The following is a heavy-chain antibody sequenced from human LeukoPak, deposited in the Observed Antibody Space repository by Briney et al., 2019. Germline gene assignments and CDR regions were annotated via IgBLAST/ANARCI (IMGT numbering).Heavy chain of an antibody. CDR2: INPNSGGT. D-gene: IGHD3-10*01. V-gene: IGHV1-2*04. Sequence: ASVKVSCKASGYTFTGYYMHWVRQAPGQGLEWMGWINPNSGGTNYAQKLQGWVTMTRDTSISTAYMELSRLRSDDTAVYYCARDRGSGSYYNSHYGMDVWGQGTTVTVSS. CDR1: GYTFTGYY. J-gene: IGHJ6*02. CDR3: ARDRGSGSYYNSHYGMDV.